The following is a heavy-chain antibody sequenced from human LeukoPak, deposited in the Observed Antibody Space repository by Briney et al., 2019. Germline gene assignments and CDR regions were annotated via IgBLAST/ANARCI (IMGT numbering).Heavy chain of an antibody. CDR1: GFTFSDYY. J-gene: IGHJ3*02. CDR2: ISSSGSTI. D-gene: IGHD5-18*01. Sequence: PGGSLRLSCAASGFTFSDYYMSWIRQAPGKGLEWVSYISSSGSTIYYADSVKGRFTISRDNAKNSLYLQMNSLRAEDTAVYYCARWGQKYSYGPTGDAFDIWGQGTMVTVSS. CDR3: ARWGQKYSYGPTGDAFDI. V-gene: IGHV3-11*01.